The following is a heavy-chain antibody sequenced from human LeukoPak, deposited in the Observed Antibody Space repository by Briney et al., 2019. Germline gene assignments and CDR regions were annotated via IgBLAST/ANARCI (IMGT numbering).Heavy chain of an antibody. CDR2: IYYSGST. V-gene: IGHV4-39*01. J-gene: IGHJ4*02. CDR1: GGSISSSSYY. CDR3: ASPSMTAPNYFDY. Sequence: SETLSLTCTVSGGSISSSSYYWGWIRQPPGKGLEWIGSIYYSGSTYYNPSLKSRVTISVDTSKNQFSLKLSSVTAADTAVYYCASPSMTAPNYFDYWGQGTLVTVSS. D-gene: IGHD2-21*02.